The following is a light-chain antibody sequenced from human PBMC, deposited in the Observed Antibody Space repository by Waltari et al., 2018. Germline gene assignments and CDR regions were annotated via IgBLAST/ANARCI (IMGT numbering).Light chain of an antibody. Sequence: QSVLTQPPSASGTPGQRVTISCSGSSSNIGGHSVNWYQQFPGTAPNLLIFPNNQRPSGVPDRFSGSKSDTSASLAIRGLQSDDEADYYCAAWDDSLNGVMFGGGTKLTVL. J-gene: IGLJ3*02. CDR1: SSNIGGHS. CDR3: AAWDDSLNGVM. CDR2: PNN. V-gene: IGLV1-44*01.